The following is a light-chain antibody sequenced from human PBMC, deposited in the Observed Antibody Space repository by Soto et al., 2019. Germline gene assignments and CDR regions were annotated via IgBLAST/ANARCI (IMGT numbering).Light chain of an antibody. CDR2: AAS. CDR1: QSISTY. CDR3: HQSYSTLSS. V-gene: IGKV1-39*01. Sequence: DIQMTQSPSSLSASVGDRVTITCRASQSISTYLNWFQQKPGKAPNLLIYAASSLQSGVPSRFSGSGSGTDFTLTISSLQPEDFAAYYCHQSYSTLSSFAQGTKLEIK. J-gene: IGKJ2*01.